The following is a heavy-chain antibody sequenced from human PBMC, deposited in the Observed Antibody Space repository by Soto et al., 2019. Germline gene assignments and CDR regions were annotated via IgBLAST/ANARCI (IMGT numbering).Heavy chain of an antibody. CDR3: AAVSVLRFLKWLRASFVP. D-gene: IGHD3-3*01. J-gene: IGHJ1*01. CDR1: FCRFTNSA. Sequence: AAGKVSCQTCFCRFTNSAVQWVLQARGQRLEWIGWLVVGSGNTHYPQHFQERVTLNRDMSTGPAYMELSSLRSEDTAVYYCAAVSVLRFLKWLRASFVPWAQGDL. CDR2: LVVGSGNT. V-gene: IGHV1-58*01.